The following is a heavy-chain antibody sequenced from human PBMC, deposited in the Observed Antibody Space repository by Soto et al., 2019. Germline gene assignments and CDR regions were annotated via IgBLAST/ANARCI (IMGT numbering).Heavy chain of an antibody. CDR3: VSVLRYFDRPSFDY. CDR2: ISYDGSNK. Sequence: GGALRLSCAASGFTFSSYVMHWVRQAPGKGLEWVAVISYDGSNKYYADSVKGRFTISRDNSKNTLYLQMNSLRAEDTAVYYCVSVLRYFDRPSFDYWGQGTLVTVSS. V-gene: IGHV3-30*03. CDR1: GFTFSSYV. J-gene: IGHJ4*02. D-gene: IGHD3-9*01.